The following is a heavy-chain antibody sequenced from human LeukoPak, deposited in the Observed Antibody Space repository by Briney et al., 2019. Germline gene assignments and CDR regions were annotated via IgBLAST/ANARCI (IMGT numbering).Heavy chain of an antibody. CDR1: EGTFSSYA. CDR2: IIPILGIA. D-gene: IGHD4-17*01. J-gene: IGHJ6*02. CDR3: AKEGTVTTDYYYGMDV. Sequence: SVKVSCKASEGTFSSYAISWVRQAPGQGLEWMGRIIPILGIANYAQKFQGRVTITADKSTSTAYMELSSLRSEDTAVYYCAKEGTVTTDYYYGMDVWGQGTTVTVSS. V-gene: IGHV1-69*04.